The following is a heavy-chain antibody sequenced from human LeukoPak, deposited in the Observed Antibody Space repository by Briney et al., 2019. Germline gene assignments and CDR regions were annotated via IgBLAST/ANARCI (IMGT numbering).Heavy chain of an antibody. CDR3: TTDAVV. CDR2: IKSKTDGGTT. V-gene: IGHV3-15*01. J-gene: IGHJ4*02. Sequence: PGGSLRLSCAASGFTFSNAWMSWVRQAPGKGLEWVARIKSKTDGGTTDCAAPVKGRFTISRDDSKNTLYLQMNSLKTEDTAVYYCTTDAVVWGQGTLVTVSS. D-gene: IGHD2-15*01. CDR1: GFTFSNAW.